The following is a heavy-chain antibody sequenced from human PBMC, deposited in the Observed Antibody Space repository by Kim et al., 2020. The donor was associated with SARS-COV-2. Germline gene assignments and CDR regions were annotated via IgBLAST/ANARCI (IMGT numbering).Heavy chain of an antibody. CDR3: NTEFCSGGSGYLVGHYSYCGMDV. V-gene: IGHV3-15*01. CDR2: IKSKTDGGTT. D-gene: IGHD2-15*01. Sequence: GGSLRLSCAASGFTFSNAWMSWVRQAPGKGLEWVGRIKSKTDGGTTDYAAPGKGRFTITRDDSKNTLYLQMNSLKTEDTAVYYCNTEFCSGGSGYLVGHYSYCGMDVWGQSPTVTVSS. CDR1: GFTFSNAW. J-gene: IGHJ6*01.